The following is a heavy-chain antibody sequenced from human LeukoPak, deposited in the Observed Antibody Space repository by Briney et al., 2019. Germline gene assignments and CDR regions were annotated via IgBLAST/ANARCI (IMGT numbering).Heavy chain of an antibody. Sequence: SGPTLVNPTQTLTLTCTLSGLSLNTAGVGVGWIRQPPGKALECLALIYWDDDKRYNPSLKTRLTITKDTSKNQVVLTVTNMDPVDTATYYCAKAGYGSGSYLRYYYYGMDVWGQGTTVTVSS. CDR2: IYWDDDK. D-gene: IGHD3-10*01. CDR1: GLSLNTAGVG. V-gene: IGHV2-5*02. CDR3: AKAGYGSGSYLRYYYYGMDV. J-gene: IGHJ6*02.